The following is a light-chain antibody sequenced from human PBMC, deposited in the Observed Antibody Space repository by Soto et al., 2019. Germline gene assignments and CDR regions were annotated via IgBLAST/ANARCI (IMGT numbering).Light chain of an antibody. CDR3: QQSYSTPFT. J-gene: IGKJ3*01. CDR1: QSIATF. V-gene: IGKV1-39*01. CDR2: TAS. Sequence: DIQMTQSPSSLSASVGDRVTVTCRASQSIATFLNWYQQKPGKAPNLLIYTASSLQTGVPSRVSGSGSGTDFTLTTTSLQPEDFATYYCQQSYSTPFTFGPGTKVDI.